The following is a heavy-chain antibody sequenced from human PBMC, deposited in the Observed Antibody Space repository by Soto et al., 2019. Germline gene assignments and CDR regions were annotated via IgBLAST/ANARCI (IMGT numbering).Heavy chain of an antibody. CDR1: GYTFTGYY. Sequence: QVQLVQSGAEVKKPGASVKVSCKASGYTFTGYYMHWVRQAPGQGLEWMGWINPNSGGTNYAQKFQGWVTMTRDTSISTAYMELSRLRSDDTAVYYCASSNVDTARHYYCGMDVWGQGTTVTVSS. CDR3: ASSNVDTARHYYCGMDV. J-gene: IGHJ6*02. V-gene: IGHV1-2*04. D-gene: IGHD5-18*01. CDR2: INPNSGGT.